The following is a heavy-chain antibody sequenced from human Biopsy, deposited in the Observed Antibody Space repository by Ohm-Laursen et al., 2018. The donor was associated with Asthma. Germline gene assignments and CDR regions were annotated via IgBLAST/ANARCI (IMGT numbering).Heavy chain of an antibody. J-gene: IGHJ4*02. D-gene: IGHD6-13*01. CDR3: AKDRVAGRSYYFDY. V-gene: IGHV3-7*01. Sequence: GSLRLSCAASGFTFGDYWMSWVRQVPGKGLEWVANIKHDGTEKNHVDSLKGRFTISRDNAKNSLYLQMNSLRPEDTAVYYCAKDRVAGRSYYFDYWGQGGLVSVSS. CDR1: GFTFGDYW. CDR2: IKHDGTEK.